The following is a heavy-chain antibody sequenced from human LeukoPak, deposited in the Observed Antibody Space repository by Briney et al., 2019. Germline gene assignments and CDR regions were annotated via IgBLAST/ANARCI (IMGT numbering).Heavy chain of an antibody. CDR3: ARVVWSGYSIYYYYYMDV. Sequence: GGSLRLSCAASGFTFSSYSMNWVRQAPGKGLEWVSSISGSSSYIYYADSVKGRFTISRDNAKNSLYLQMNSLRAEDTAVYYCARVVWSGYSIYYYYYMDVWGKGTTVTVSS. V-gene: IGHV3-21*01. CDR2: ISGSSSYI. D-gene: IGHD3-3*01. CDR1: GFTFSSYS. J-gene: IGHJ6*03.